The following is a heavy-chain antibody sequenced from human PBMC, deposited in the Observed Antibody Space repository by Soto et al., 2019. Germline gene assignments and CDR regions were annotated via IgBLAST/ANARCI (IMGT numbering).Heavy chain of an antibody. J-gene: IGHJ6*01. Sequence: SETLSLPCSFSSVSITTYYWGWIRHSPGVGLDWMGPINTDGLSTYSPSFKSRLTMSLDTSKNQVSLRLISVTAADTAVYFCARVPVAVAATEDYYGLDVWGQGTTVTVSS. CDR2: INTDGLS. CDR1: SVSITTYY. D-gene: IGHD2-15*01. CDR3: ARVPVAVAATEDYYGLDV. V-gene: IGHV4-4*07.